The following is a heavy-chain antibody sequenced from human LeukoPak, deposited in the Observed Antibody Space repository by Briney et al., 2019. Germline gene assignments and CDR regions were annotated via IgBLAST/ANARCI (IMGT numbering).Heavy chain of an antibody. D-gene: IGHD1-26*01. J-gene: IGHJ4*02. Sequence: PSETLSLTCAVSGGSINSHEFSWTWIRQPPGKGLEWIGYIYQTGTTYYNPSLNNRVTMSMDKSKNQFSLRLTSVTAADTAVYYCARSSGGYYFDYWGQGTLVTVSS. CDR1: GGSINSHEFS. CDR2: IYQTGTT. CDR3: ARSSGGYYFDY. V-gene: IGHV4-30-2*01.